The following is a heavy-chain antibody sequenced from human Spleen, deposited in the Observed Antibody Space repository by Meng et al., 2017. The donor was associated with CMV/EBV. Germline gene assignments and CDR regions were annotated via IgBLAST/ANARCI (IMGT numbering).Heavy chain of an antibody. V-gene: IGHV4-59*01. J-gene: IGHJ3*01. Sequence: SETLSLTCTVSGGSIIGFYWHWIRQAPGRGLEWIGDIFSSGRIDYSIILQGRVTIPVDTSKNQFSLRLNSLTAADTAVYFCARGTIFGVIFKGLGPFDLWGRGTMVTVSS. D-gene: IGHD3-3*02. CDR2: IFSSGRI. CDR1: GGSIIGFY. CDR3: ARGTIFGVIFKGLGPFDL.